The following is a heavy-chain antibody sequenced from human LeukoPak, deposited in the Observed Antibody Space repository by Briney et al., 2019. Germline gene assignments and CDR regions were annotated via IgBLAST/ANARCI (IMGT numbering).Heavy chain of an antibody. CDR3: ASAYTYVRLGDH. CDR1: GLIFSNYW. V-gene: IGHV3-74*01. Sequence: GGSLRLSCAVSGLIFSNYWMHWVRQAPGKGLVWVARTNLHGTAVDYADPVKGRFTISRDNSKNMLFLQMNSLRVEDTAVYYCASAYTYVRLGDHWGQGTLVTVS. CDR2: TNLHGTAV. D-gene: IGHD3-10*02. J-gene: IGHJ4*02.